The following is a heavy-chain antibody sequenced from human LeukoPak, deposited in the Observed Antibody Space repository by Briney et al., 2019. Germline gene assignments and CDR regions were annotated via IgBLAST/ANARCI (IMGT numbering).Heavy chain of an antibody. Sequence: ASVKVSCKASGYTFTSYDINWVRQATGQGLEWMGWMNPNSGNTGYAQKFQGRVTMTRNTSISTAYMELSSLRSEDTAVYYCARAPMEVVVPAADDYHYGMDVWGQGTTVTVSS. CDR3: ARAPMEVVVPAADDYHYGMDV. CDR1: GYTFTSYD. V-gene: IGHV1-8*01. D-gene: IGHD2-2*01. CDR2: MNPNSGNT. J-gene: IGHJ6*02.